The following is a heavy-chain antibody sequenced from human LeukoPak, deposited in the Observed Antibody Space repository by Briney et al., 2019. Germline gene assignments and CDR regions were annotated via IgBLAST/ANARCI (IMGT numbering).Heavy chain of an antibody. D-gene: IGHD6-19*01. J-gene: IGHJ4*02. CDR3: TYGSGWFFER. CDR2: ISSKAYDGTT. V-gene: IGHV3-49*04. Sequence: GGSLRLSCTASGFTFGDYAMHWVRQAPGKGLEWVGFISSKAYDGTTQYAASVKGRFIISRDDSKSIAYLQVNTLKTEDTAVYHCTYGSGWFFERWGQGTLVTVSS. CDR1: GFTFGDYA.